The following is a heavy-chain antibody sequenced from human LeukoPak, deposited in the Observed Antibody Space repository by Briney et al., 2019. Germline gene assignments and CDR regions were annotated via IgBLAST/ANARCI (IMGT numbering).Heavy chain of an antibody. V-gene: IGHV4-38-2*02. J-gene: IGHJ4*02. CDR1: DSSITSDFY. CDR3: ATRGGGRGIAAAGDFDY. CDR2: FYNSGKT. Sequence: SETLSLTCTVSDSSITSDFYWGWLRQPPGKGLEWIGSFYNSGKTYYKPSLESRVTISMNTSKKQFSLKVSSVTAADTAVYYCATRGGGRGIAAAGDFDYWGQGILVTVSS. D-gene: IGHD6-13*01.